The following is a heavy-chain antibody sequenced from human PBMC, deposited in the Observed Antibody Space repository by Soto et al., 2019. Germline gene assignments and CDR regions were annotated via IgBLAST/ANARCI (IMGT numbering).Heavy chain of an antibody. Sequence: GGSLRLSCAASGFTFSSYGMHWVRQAPGKGLEWVAVISYDGSNKYYADSVKGRFTISRDDSKDTLYLQMNSLRAEDTAIYYCAKTHYDILDYWGQGTLVTVSS. D-gene: IGHD3-9*01. CDR2: ISYDGSNK. J-gene: IGHJ4*02. CDR1: GFTFSSYG. V-gene: IGHV3-30*18. CDR3: AKTHYDILDY.